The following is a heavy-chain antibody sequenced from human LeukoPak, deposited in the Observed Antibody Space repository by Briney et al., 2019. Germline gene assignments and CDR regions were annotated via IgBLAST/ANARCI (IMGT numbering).Heavy chain of an antibody. V-gene: IGHV3-66*01. Sequence: PGGSLRLSCAASGFTVSSNYMSWVRQAPGKGLEWVSVIYSGGSTYYADSVKGRFTISRENSKNTLYLQMNSLRAEDTAVYYCARASYGSGSYYNYYYYGMDVWGQGTTVTVSS. CDR3: ARASYGSGSYYNYYYYGMDV. CDR1: GFTVSSNY. D-gene: IGHD3-10*01. CDR2: IYSGGST. J-gene: IGHJ6*02.